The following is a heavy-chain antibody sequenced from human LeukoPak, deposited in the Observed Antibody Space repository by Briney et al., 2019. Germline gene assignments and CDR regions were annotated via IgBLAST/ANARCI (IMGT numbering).Heavy chain of an antibody. Sequence: LRLSCAASGFTVSSNYMSWIHQPPGKGLEWIGYIYYSGSTYYNPSLKSRVTISVDTSKNQFSLKLSSVTAADTAVYYCARDLFWGSIDYWGQGTLVTVSS. CDR1: GFTVSSNY. J-gene: IGHJ4*02. V-gene: IGHV4-30-4*08. CDR2: IYYSGST. CDR3: ARDLFWGSIDY. D-gene: IGHD3-16*01.